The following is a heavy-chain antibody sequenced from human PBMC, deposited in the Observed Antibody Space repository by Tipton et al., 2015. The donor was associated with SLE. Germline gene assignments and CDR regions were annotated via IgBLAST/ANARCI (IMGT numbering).Heavy chain of an antibody. V-gene: IGHV4-38-2*01. CDR2: IHHTGNA. CDR1: GFSISSGYY. Sequence: TLSLTCDVSGFSISSGYYWGWIRQPPGKGLEWIGSIHHTGNAYYNPSLKSRVTMSIDTSKNQFSLKLTSVTAADPAVFYCARFGVSYYYFYMDVWGKGTTVTISS. D-gene: IGHD3-10*01. J-gene: IGHJ6*03. CDR3: ARFGVSYYYFYMDV.